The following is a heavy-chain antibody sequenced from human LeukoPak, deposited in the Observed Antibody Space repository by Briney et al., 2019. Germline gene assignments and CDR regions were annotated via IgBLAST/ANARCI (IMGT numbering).Heavy chain of an antibody. V-gene: IGHV4-38-2*02. Sequence: ASETLSLTCTVSGYSISSGYYWGWIRQPPGKGLEWIGSIYYSGSTYYNPSLKSRVTISVDTSKNQFSLKLSSVTAADTAVYYCAREIAAAGTFTFDPWGQGTLVTVSS. CDR3: AREIAAAGTFTFDP. J-gene: IGHJ5*02. CDR1: GYSISSGYY. CDR2: IYYSGST. D-gene: IGHD6-13*01.